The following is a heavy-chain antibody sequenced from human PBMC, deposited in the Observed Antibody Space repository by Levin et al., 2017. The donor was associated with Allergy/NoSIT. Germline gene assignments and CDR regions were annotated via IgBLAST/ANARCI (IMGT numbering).Heavy chain of an antibody. CDR3: TRDFGAYRVDH. Sequence: ASETLSLTCTVSGGAISDTSYFWGWIRQPPGKGLEWIGSIHYGGNTYPNPSLKSRITVSIDKSRDQFSLKLNSVTAADTAVYFCTRDFGAYRVDHWGHGTLVTVSS. V-gene: IGHV4-39*01. CDR2: IHYGGNT. D-gene: IGHD4-17*01. J-gene: IGHJ4*01. CDR1: GGAISDTSYF.